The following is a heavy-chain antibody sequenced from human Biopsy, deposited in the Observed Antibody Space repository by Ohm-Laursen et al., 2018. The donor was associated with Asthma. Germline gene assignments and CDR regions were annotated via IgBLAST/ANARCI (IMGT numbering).Heavy chain of an antibody. D-gene: IGHD3-3*01. CDR3: ARSAKTIFGVVMGSYYYGMDV. Sequence: SETLSLTCAVYGGSFSGYYWSWIRQPPGKGLEWIEEINHSGSTDYNPSLKSRVTISVDTPKNQFSLKLSSVTAADTAVYYCARSAKTIFGVVMGSYYYGMDVWGQGTTVTVSS. V-gene: IGHV4-34*01. J-gene: IGHJ6*02. CDR1: GGSFSGYY. CDR2: INHSGST.